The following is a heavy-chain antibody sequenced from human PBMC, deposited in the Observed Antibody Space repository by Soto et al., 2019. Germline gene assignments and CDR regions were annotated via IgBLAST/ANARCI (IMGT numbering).Heavy chain of an antibody. CDR3: ARGSRITMVRGVPYNWFDP. D-gene: IGHD3-10*01. V-gene: IGHV1-18*01. CDR2: ISAYNGNT. J-gene: IGHJ5*02. Sequence: QVQLVQSGAEVXXPGASVKVSCKASGYTFTSYGISWVRQAPGQGLXXMGWISAYNGNTNYAQKLQGRVTMXXXXXXXXXXXXXXXXXXXXXXXYYCARGSRITMVRGVPYNWFDPWGQGTLVTVSS. CDR1: GYTFTSYG.